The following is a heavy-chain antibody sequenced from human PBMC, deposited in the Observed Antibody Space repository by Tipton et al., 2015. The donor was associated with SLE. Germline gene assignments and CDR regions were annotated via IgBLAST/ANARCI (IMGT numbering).Heavy chain of an antibody. D-gene: IGHD2-15*01. CDR2: IYTSGST. Sequence: LRLSCTVSGGSISRYYWSWVRQPAGKGLEWIGRIYTSGSTNYNPPLKSRVTMSVDTSKNQFSLKLSSVTAADTAVYYCARISPKTPHAFDIWGQGTMVTVSS. CDR3: ARISPKTPHAFDI. V-gene: IGHV4-4*07. J-gene: IGHJ3*02. CDR1: GGSISRYY.